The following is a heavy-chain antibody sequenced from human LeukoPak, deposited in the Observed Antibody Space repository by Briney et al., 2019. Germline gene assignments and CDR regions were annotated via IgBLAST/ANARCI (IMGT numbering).Heavy chain of an antibody. V-gene: IGHV4-31*03. CDR3: ARESGAITMIAAYAFDI. Sequence: SETLSLTCTVSGGSISSGGYYWSWIRQHPGKGLEWIGYIYYSGSTYYNPSLKSRVTISVDTSKNQFSLKLSSVTAADTAVYYCARESGAITMIAAYAFDIWGQGTMVTVSS. CDR2: IYYSGST. J-gene: IGHJ3*02. CDR1: GGSISSGGYY. D-gene: IGHD3-22*01.